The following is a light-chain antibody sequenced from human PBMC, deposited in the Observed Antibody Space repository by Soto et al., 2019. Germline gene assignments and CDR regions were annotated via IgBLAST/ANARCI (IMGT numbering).Light chain of an antibody. CDR1: QSVSSSY. CDR2: GAS. V-gene: IGKV3-20*01. J-gene: IGKJ3*01. CDR3: QEFGSSPPICT. Sequence: EIVLTQSPGTLSLSPGERATLSCRASQSVSSSYLAWYQQKPGQAPRLLIYGASSRATGIPDRFSGSGSGTDFTLTISRLEPEDLAVYSCQEFGSSPPICTFGPGTKVDIK.